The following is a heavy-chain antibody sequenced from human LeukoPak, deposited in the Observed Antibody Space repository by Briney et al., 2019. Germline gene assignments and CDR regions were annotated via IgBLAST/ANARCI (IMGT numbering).Heavy chain of an antibody. V-gene: IGHV4-59*08. CDR3: AGPSYDGSGAYAFDI. CDR2: IYYTGST. Sequence: SETLSLTCTVSGGSISSYYWSWIRQPPGKGLEWIGYIYYTGSTNYNPSLKSRVTISVDTSKNQFSLRLTSVTAADTAVYYCAGPSYDGSGAYAFDIWGLGTLVTVSS. CDR1: GGSISSYY. D-gene: IGHD3-22*01. J-gene: IGHJ3*02.